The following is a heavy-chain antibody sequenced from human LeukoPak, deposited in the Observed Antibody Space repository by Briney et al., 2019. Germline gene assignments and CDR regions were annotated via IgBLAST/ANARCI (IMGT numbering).Heavy chain of an antibody. CDR1: GFTFSSYG. CDR2: IWYDGSNK. CDR3: AKSGYSSLDAFDI. V-gene: IGHV3-33*06. D-gene: IGHD5-18*01. Sequence: TGGSLRLSCAASGFTFSSYGMHWVRQAPGKGLEWVAVIWYDGSNKYYADSVKGRFTISRDNSKNTLYLQMNSLRAEDTAVYYCAKSGYSSLDAFDIWGQGTMVTVSS. J-gene: IGHJ3*02.